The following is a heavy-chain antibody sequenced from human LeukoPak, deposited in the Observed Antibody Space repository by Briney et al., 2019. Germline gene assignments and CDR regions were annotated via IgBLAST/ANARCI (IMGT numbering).Heavy chain of an antibody. J-gene: IGHJ3*02. CDR3: TRGPYSSGWYPSAFDI. D-gene: IGHD6-19*01. Sequence: GGSLRLSCAASGLTVSGNHMSWVRQAPGKGPEWVSVIYSGGSTYYADSVKGRFTISRDNSKSTLYLQMNSLRAEDTAVYYCTRGPYSSGWYPSAFDIWGQGTMVTVSS. V-gene: IGHV3-66*02. CDR2: IYSGGST. CDR1: GLTVSGNH.